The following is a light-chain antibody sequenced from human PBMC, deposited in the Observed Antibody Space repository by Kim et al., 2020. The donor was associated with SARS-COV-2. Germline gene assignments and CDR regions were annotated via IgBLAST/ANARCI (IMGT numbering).Light chain of an antibody. CDR2: GAS. CDR3: QQYNNWLIT. Sequence: EIVMTQSPATLSVSPRERATLSCRASQSVSSNLAWYQQKPGQAPRLLIYGASTRATGIPARFSGSGSGTEFTLTISSLQSEDFAVYYCQQYNNWLITFGQGTRLEIK. CDR1: QSVSSN. J-gene: IGKJ5*01. V-gene: IGKV3-15*01.